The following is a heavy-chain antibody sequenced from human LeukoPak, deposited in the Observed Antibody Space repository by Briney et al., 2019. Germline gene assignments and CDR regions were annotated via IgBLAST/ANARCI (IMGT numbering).Heavy chain of an antibody. CDR1: GFSFSRYS. CDR3: ARERGLSAAGSAYMDV. CDR2: ISSSSSYI. D-gene: IGHD6-13*01. Sequence: GGSLRPSCAASGFSFSRYSMNWVRQAPGKGLEWVSSISSSSSYIYYADSVKGRFTISRDNAKNSLYLQMNSLRAEDTAVYYCARERGLSAAGSAYMDVWGKGTTVTVSS. J-gene: IGHJ6*03. V-gene: IGHV3-21*01.